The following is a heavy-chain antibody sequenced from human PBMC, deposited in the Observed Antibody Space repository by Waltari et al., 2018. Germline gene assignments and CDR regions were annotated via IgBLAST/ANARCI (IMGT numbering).Heavy chain of an antibody. D-gene: IGHD3-3*01. J-gene: IGHJ6*02. CDR2: INPNSGGT. Sequence: HWVRQAPGQGLEWMGRINPNSGGTNYAQKFQGRVTMTRDTSISTAYMELSRLRSDDTAVYYCARDPPLRITISYGMDVWGQGTTVTVSS. V-gene: IGHV1-2*06. CDR3: ARDPPLRITISYGMDV.